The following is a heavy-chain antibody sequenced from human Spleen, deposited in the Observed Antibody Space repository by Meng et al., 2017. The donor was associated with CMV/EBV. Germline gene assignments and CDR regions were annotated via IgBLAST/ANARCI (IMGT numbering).Heavy chain of an antibody. V-gene: IGHV1-46*01. CDR3: AKDHGSYGDY. CDR1: GGTFGLLA. J-gene: IGHJ4*02. D-gene: IGHD5-18*01. CDR2: INPSGGST. Sequence: ASVKVSCKASGGTFGLLAISWVRQAPGQGLEWMGIINPSGGSTSYAQKFQGRVTMTRDTSTSTVYMELSSLRSEDTAVYYCAKDHGSYGDYWGQGTLVTVSS.